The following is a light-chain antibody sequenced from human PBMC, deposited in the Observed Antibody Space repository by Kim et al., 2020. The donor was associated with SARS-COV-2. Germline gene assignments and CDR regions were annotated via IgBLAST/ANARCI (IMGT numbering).Light chain of an antibody. CDR3: QHYDAWPLMYT. J-gene: IGKJ2*01. CDR1: QGISNS. V-gene: IGKV3-15*01. Sequence: SHREMVALSCWASQGISNSLAWYQQKPGQAPRLLIYGASTRATGIPARFSGSGSGTKFTLTISSLQSEDSAVYYCQHYDAWPLMYTFGQGTKLEI. CDR2: GAS.